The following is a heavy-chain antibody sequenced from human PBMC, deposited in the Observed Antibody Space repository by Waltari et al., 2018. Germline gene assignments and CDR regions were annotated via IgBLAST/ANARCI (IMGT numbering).Heavy chain of an antibody. J-gene: IGHJ4*02. CDR3: GGESLLGWGERGGGYFDY. V-gene: IGHV3-53*01. CDR1: GFTVSSNY. Sequence: EVQLVESGGGLIQPGGSLRLSCAASGFTVSSNYMSWVRQATGRGLEWVSFIYRGESKYYEDPGKGEYTTPRDNSKNTRYIKRNGGGAEDRPVYNGGGESLLGWGERGGGYFDYWGQGTLVTVSS. CDR2: IYRGESK. D-gene: IGHD7-27*01.